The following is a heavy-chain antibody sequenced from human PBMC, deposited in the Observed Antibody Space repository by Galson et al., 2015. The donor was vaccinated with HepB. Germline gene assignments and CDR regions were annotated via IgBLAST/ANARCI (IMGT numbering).Heavy chain of an antibody. J-gene: IGHJ4*02. D-gene: IGHD6-19*01. V-gene: IGHV3-23*01. CDR1: GFTFSSYA. CDR3: ASSYSSGWYVGVYYFDY. CDR2: ISGSGGST. Sequence: SLRLSCAASGFTFSSYAMSWVRQAPGKGLEWVSAISGSGGSTNYADSVKGRFTISRDNAKNSLYLQMNSLRAEDTAVYYCASSYSSGWYVGVYYFDYWGQGTLVTVSS.